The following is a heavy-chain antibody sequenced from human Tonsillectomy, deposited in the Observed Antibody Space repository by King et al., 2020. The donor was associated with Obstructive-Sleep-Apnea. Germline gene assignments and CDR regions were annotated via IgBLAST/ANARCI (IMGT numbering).Heavy chain of an antibody. V-gene: IGHV1-46*01. D-gene: IGHD2-21*02. CDR2: INPSGGST. CDR3: AGWVVTASFDY. CDR1: RYTFTSYY. J-gene: IGHJ4*02. Sequence: VQLVESGAEVKKPGASVKVSCKASRYTFTSYYMHWVRQAPGQGLEWMGIINPSGGSTSYAQKFQGRVTMTRDTSTNTVYMELSSLRSEDTAVDYCAGWVVTASFDYWGQGTLVTVSS.